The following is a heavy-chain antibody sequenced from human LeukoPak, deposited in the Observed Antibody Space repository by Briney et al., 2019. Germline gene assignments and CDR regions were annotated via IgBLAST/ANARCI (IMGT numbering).Heavy chain of an antibody. CDR3: ATMGLTGAIPYFDY. CDR1: GDSISSYY. Sequence: SETLSLTCTVSGDSISSYYWSWIRQPPGKGLEWIGSIYYSGSTYYNPSLKSRVTISVDTSKNQFSLKLSSVTAADTAVYYCATMGLTGAIPYFDYWGQGTLVTVSS. D-gene: IGHD1-26*01. V-gene: IGHV4-59*04. J-gene: IGHJ4*02. CDR2: IYYSGST.